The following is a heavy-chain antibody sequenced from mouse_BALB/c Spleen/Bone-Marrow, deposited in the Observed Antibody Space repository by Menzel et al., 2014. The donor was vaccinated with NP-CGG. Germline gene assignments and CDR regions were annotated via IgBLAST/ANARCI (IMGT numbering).Heavy chain of an antibody. Sequence: EVKLMELGGGLVQPGGSLKLSCAASGFDFSRYWMTWVRQAPGKGLEWIGEINPDSSTINYTPSLKDKFIISRDDAKNTLYLQMSKVRSEDTALYYCARPGYYGYQDVWGAGTTVTVSS. J-gene: IGHJ1*01. CDR1: GFDFSRYW. D-gene: IGHD1-2*01. V-gene: IGHV4-1*02. CDR3: ARPGYYGYQDV. CDR2: INPDSSTI.